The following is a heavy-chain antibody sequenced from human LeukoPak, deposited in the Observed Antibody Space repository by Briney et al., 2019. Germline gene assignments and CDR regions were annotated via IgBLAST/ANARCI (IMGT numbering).Heavy chain of an antibody. V-gene: IGHV4-59*01. CDR3: ARGYTYGFPDY. Sequence: SETLSLTCTVSGASISSYYWSWIRQPPGKGLEWIGHIYYSGSTNYNPSLKSRVTISIDTSKNQFSLNLSSVTAADTAVYYCARGYTYGFPDYWGQGSPVTVSS. D-gene: IGHD5-18*01. J-gene: IGHJ4*02. CDR1: GASISSYY. CDR2: IYYSGST.